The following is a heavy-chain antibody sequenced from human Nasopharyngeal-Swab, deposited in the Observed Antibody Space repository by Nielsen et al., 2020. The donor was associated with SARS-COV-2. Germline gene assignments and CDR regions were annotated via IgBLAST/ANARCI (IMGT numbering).Heavy chain of an antibody. Sequence: SETLSLTCAVYGGSFSGYYWTWLRQPPGKGLEWIGEINQGGSTNYNPSLKTRVTISVDTSKKQFSLKLSSVTAADTAVFYCARSGGDHDILSGYYYYHGLDVWGQGTTVTVSS. D-gene: IGHD3-9*01. CDR2: INQGGST. V-gene: IGHV4-34*01. CDR3: ARSGGDHDILSGYYYYHGLDV. CDR1: GGSFSGYY. J-gene: IGHJ6*02.